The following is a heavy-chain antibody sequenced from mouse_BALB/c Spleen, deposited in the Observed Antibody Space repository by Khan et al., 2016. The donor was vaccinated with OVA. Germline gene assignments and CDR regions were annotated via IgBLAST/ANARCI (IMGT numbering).Heavy chain of an antibody. CDR2: INSNGGST. V-gene: IGHV5-6-3*01. CDR3: DRMARTIN. Sequence: EVQLVESGGGLVQPGGSLKLSCAASGFTFSSYGMSWVRQTPDKRLELVATINSNGGSTYYPDSVKGRFIISRDNAKNTLYLHMRSLKFEDTARYYCDRMARTINWGQGTTLTVSS. CDR1: GFTFSSYG. J-gene: IGHJ2*01.